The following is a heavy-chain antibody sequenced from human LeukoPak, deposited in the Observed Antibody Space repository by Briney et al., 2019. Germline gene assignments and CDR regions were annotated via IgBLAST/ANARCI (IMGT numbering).Heavy chain of an antibody. CDR2: INQDGSER. CDR3: ARGLDCRSTSCYLDT. J-gene: IGHJ4*02. D-gene: IGHD2-2*01. CDR1: GFTFTKYW. V-gene: IGHV3-7*01. Sequence: GGSLRLSCAASGFTFTKYWMTWVRQDPGKGREWVANINQDGSERFYVDSVKGRFTISRDNAKNSLYLQMNSLGAEDTAVYYCARGLDCRSTSCYLDTGGQGTLVTVAS.